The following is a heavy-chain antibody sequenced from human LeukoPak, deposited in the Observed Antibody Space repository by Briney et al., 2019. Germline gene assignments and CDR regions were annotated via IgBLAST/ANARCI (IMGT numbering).Heavy chain of an antibody. D-gene: IGHD1-26*01. CDR1: GGSFSGYY. CDR3: ARHPGWWELRAYDY. J-gene: IGHJ4*02. CDR2: INHSGST. V-gene: IGHV4-34*01. Sequence: SETLSLTCAVYGGSFSGYYWIWIRQPPGKGLEWIGEINHSGSTNYNPSLKSRVTISVDTSKNQFSLKLSSVTAADTAVYYCARHPGWWELRAYDYWGQGTLVTVSS.